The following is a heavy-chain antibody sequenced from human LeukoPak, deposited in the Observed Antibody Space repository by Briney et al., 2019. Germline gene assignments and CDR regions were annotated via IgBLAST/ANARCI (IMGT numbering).Heavy chain of an antibody. D-gene: IGHD3-22*01. CDR2: INHSGST. V-gene: IGHV4-34*01. J-gene: IGHJ6*02. CDR3: ARTLAPTMIVGNVYGMDV. CDR1: GGSFSGYY. Sequence: SETLSLTCAVYGGSFSGYYWSWIRQPPGKGLEWIGEINHSGSTNYNPSLKSRVTISVDTSKNQFSLKLSSVTAADTAVYYCARTLAPTMIVGNVYGMDVWGQGTTVTVSS.